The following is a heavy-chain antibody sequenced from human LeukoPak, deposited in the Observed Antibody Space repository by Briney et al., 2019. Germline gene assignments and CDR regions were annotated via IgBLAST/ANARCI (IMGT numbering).Heavy chain of an antibody. Sequence: GGSLRLSCAASGFTFSSYSMNWVRQAPGKGLEWVSSISSSSSYIYYADSVKGRFTISRDNAKNSLYLQMNSLRAEDTAVYYCARAPGSGYYGMDVWGQGTTVTVSS. CDR2: ISSSSSYI. CDR1: GFTFSSYS. CDR3: ARAPGSGYYGMDV. J-gene: IGHJ6*02. V-gene: IGHV3-21*01.